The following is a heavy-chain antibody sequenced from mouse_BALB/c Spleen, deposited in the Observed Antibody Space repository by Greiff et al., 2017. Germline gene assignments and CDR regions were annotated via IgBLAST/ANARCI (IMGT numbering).Heavy chain of an antibody. J-gene: IGHJ4*01. Sequence: VQLQQSGAELVKPGASVKLSCKASGYTFTSYYMYWVKQRPGQGLEWIGEINPSNGGTNFNEKFKSKATLTVDKSSSTAYMQLSSLTSEDSAVYYCTRGAPFYAMDYWGQGTSVTVSS. CDR1: GYTFTSYY. CDR3: TRGAPFYAMDY. CDR2: INPSNGGT. V-gene: IGHV1S81*02.